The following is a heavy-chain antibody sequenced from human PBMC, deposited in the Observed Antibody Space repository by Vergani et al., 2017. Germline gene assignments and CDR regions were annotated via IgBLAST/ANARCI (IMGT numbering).Heavy chain of an antibody. CDR3: ARDQDIVVEPPAIRDWDFDL. J-gene: IGHJ2*01. CDR2: MFYSGTT. D-gene: IGHD2-2*01. CDR1: DGSINSRSYY. V-gene: IGHV4-39*02. Sequence: QLLLQDSGPGPVKPSETLSLTCGVSDGSINSRSYYWAWIRQPPGKGLEWIGMMFYSGTTYYNPSLKSRVTIFLDTSKSQFSLKVTSVTAADTAVYYCARDQDIVVEPPAIRDWDFDLWGRGTLVSVSS.